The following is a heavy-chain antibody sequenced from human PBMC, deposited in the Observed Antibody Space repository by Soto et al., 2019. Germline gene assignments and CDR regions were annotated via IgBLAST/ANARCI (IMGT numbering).Heavy chain of an antibody. V-gene: IGHV4-4*02. D-gene: IGHD3-3*01. J-gene: IGHJ4*02. Sequence: SETLSLTCAVSSGSISSSNWWSWVRQPPGKGLEWIGEIYHSGSTNYNPSLKSRVTISVDKSKNQFSLKLSSVTAADTAVYYCARVRKRITIFAEGGSINYFDYWGQGTLVTVSS. CDR2: IYHSGST. CDR1: SGSISSSNW. CDR3: ARVRKRITIFAEGGSINYFDY.